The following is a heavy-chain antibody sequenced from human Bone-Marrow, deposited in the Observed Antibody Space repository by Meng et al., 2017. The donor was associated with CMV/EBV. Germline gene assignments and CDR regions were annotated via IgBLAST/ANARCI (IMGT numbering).Heavy chain of an antibody. Sequence: SVKVSCKASGGTFSSYTINWVRQAPGQGLEWMGRIIPILGIANYAQKFQGRVTITADTSTSTAYMELNSLRSEDTAVYYCATSYSSSWYGMTNDYWGQGTLVTVSS. V-gene: IGHV1-69*02. J-gene: IGHJ4*02. CDR3: ATSYSSSWYGMTNDY. D-gene: IGHD6-13*01. CDR1: GGTFSSYT. CDR2: IIPILGIA.